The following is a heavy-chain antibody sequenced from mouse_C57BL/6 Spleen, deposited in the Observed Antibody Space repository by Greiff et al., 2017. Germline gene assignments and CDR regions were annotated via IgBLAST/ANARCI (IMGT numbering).Heavy chain of an antibody. CDR2: ISSGSSTI. Sequence: EVKLMESGGGLVKPGGSLKLSCAASGFTFSDYGMHWVRQAPEKGLEWVAYISSGSSTIYYADTVKGRFTISRDNAKNTLFLQMTCLRSEDTSMYYCAREAFAYWGQGTLVTVSA. J-gene: IGHJ3*01. CDR3: AREAFAY. CDR1: GFTFSDYG. V-gene: IGHV5-17*01.